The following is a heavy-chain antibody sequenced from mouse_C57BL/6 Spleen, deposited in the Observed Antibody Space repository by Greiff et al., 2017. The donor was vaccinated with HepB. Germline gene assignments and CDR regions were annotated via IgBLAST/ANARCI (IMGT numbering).Heavy chain of an antibody. Sequence: EVQLQQSGPGLVKPSQSLSLTCSVTGYSITSGYYWKRIRQLPGNKLEWMGYISYNGSNNYNPSLKNRISITRDTSKNQFFLKLNSVTTEDTATYYCARHYYEEAMDYWGQGTSVTVSS. J-gene: IGHJ4*01. CDR1: GYSITSGYY. CDR3: ARHYYEEAMDY. V-gene: IGHV3-6*01. CDR2: ISYNGSN. D-gene: IGHD2-4*01.